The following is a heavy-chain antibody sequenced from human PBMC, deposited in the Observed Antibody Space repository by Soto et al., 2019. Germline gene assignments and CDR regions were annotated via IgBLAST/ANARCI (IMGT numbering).Heavy chain of an antibody. Sequence: QVQLVQSGAEVREPGASVKVSCKASGYSFTGLDITWVRQTTGQGLEWMGWIQPSSGRTGYAQKFQGRVTMTKDTSINTAYMELSSLTSDDTAFYYCARGVTAGVDYWGQGTLVTDSS. CDR1: GYSFTGLD. CDR2: IQPSSGRT. V-gene: IGHV1-8*01. J-gene: IGHJ4*02. CDR3: ARGVTAGVDY. D-gene: IGHD1-26*01.